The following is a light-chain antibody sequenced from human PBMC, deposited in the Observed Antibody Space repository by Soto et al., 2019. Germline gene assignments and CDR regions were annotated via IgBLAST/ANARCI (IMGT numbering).Light chain of an antibody. Sequence: QSVLTQPPSVSAAPGQKVTISCSGSSSNIGSAYVSWYQQLPGTAPKFLIYDNNKRPSGIPDRFSGSKSGTSATLDITGLQTGDEADYYCATWDTSLYNFVFGGGTKVTVL. V-gene: IGLV1-51*01. CDR2: DNN. CDR3: ATWDTSLYNFV. CDR1: SSNIGSAY. J-gene: IGLJ2*01.